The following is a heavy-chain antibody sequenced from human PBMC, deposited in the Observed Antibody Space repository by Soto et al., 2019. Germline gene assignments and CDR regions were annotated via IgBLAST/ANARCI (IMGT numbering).Heavy chain of an antibody. CDR1: GFNFGTYA. D-gene: IGHD3-22*01. CDR2: ISDDGNTK. Sequence: GGSMRLSCAASGFNFGTYAVYWVRQDPGRGLEWVAVISDDGNTKYYADSVKGRFTISRDNSRNTLYLQIYSQRAEDAAVYYCASSYFYDSGGYYPFDYWGQGTRVTVSS. V-gene: IGHV3-30-3*01. CDR3: ASSYFYDSGGYYPFDY. J-gene: IGHJ4*02.